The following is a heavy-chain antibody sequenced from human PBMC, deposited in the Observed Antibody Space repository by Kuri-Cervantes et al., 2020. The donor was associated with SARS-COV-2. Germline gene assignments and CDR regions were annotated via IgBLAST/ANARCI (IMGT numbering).Heavy chain of an antibody. D-gene: IGHD4-17*01. CDR3: ANWPPYGDYAEYAFDI. V-gene: IGHV1-69*13. CDR1: GGTFSSYA. Sequence: SVKVSCKASGGTFSSYAISWVRQAPGQGLEWMGGIIPIFGTANYPQKFQGRVTITADESTSTAYMELSSLRSEDTAVYYCANWPPYGDYAEYAFDIWGQGTMVTVSS. CDR2: IIPIFGTA. J-gene: IGHJ3*02.